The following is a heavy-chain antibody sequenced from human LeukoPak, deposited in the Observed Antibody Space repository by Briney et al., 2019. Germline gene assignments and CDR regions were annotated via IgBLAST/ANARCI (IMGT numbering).Heavy chain of an antibody. CDR2: IYYSGST. CDR1: GGSISSSSYY. V-gene: IGHV4-39*02. CDR3: AREGTVAAAGTFDY. J-gene: IGHJ4*02. Sequence: SETLSLTCTVSGGSISSSSYYWGWIRQPPGKGLEWIGSIYYSGSTYYNPSLKSRVTISVDTSKNQFSLKLSSVTAADTAVYYCAREGTVAAAGTFDYWGQGTLVTVSS. D-gene: IGHD6-13*01.